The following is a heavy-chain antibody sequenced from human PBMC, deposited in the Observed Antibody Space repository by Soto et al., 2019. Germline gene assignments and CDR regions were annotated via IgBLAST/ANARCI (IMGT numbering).Heavy chain of an antibody. J-gene: IGHJ5*02. CDR2: IYYSGST. CDR1: GGSISSSSYY. CDR3: ARRTSGYREYNWFDP. D-gene: IGHD3-3*01. V-gene: IGHV4-39*01. Sequence: SETLSLTCTVSGGSISSSSYYWGWIRQPPGKGLEWIGSIYYSGSTYYNPSLKSRVTISVDTSKNQFSLKLSSVTAADTAVYYCARRTSGYREYNWFDPWGQGTLVTVSS.